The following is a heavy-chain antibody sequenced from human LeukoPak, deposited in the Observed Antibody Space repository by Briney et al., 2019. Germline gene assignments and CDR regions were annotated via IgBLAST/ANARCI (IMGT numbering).Heavy chain of an antibody. CDR2: IKSKTDGGTT. J-gene: IGHJ6*02. CDR1: GFTFSNAW. D-gene: IGHD5-18*01. V-gene: IGHV3-15*07. Sequence: GGSLRLSCAASGFTFSNAWMNWVGQAPGKGLEWVGRIKSKTDGGTTDYAAPVKGRFTISRDDSKNTLYLQMNSLKTEDTAVYYCTTDRGYSYGYPNYYYYYGMDVWGQGTTVTVSS. CDR3: TTDRGYSYGYPNYYYYYGMDV.